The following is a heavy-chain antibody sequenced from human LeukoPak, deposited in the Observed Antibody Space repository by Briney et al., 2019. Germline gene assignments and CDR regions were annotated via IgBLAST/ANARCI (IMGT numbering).Heavy chain of an antibody. CDR2: IKPDGTTK. J-gene: IGHJ4*02. V-gene: IGHV3-7*03. CDR3: ARSIPYGTTWYGRSDY. CDR1: GFPFSSYS. D-gene: IGHD6-13*01. Sequence: GRSLRLSCAASGFPFSSYSMTWVRQAPGQGLEWVANIKPDGTTKFYVETVKGRFAISRDNALNSLYLQMNSLRAEDTAIYYCARSIPYGTTWYGRSDYWGQGTLVTVSS.